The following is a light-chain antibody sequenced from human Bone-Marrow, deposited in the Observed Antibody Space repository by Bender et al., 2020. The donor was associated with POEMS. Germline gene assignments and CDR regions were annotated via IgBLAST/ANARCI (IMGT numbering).Light chain of an antibody. CDR1: NSDVGGYNY. J-gene: IGLJ1*01. CDR3: CSYAGSRYV. Sequence: QSALTQPPSASGSPGQAVTISCTGTNSDVGGYNYVSWYQQHPGKAPKLMIYDVTKRPSGVPDRFSGSKSGNTASLTISGLQAEDEADYYCCSYAGSRYVFGTGTKVSVL. V-gene: IGLV2-8*01. CDR2: DVT.